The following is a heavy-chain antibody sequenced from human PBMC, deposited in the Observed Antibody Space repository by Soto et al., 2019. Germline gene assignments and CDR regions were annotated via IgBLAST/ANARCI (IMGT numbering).Heavy chain of an antibody. CDR2: INHSGST. CDR3: ARGFNSSSWYTPFDY. CDR1: GGSFSGYY. D-gene: IGHD6-13*01. Sequence: QVQLQQWGAGLLKPSETLSLTCAVYGGSFSGYYWSWIRQPPGKGLEWIGEINHSGSTNYNPSLKRRVTISVDTSKNQCSLKLSSVTAADTAVYYCARGFNSSSWYTPFDYWGQGTLVTVSS. V-gene: IGHV4-34*01. J-gene: IGHJ4*02.